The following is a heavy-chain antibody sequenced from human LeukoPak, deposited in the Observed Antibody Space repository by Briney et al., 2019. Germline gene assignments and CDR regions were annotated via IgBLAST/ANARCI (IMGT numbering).Heavy chain of an antibody. CDR3: AKAAPYSSGWLGTTGLWYFDY. CDR2: IRWHRGSI. J-gene: IGHJ4*02. CDR1: GFPFDEYA. Sequence: QPGRSLRLSCAASGFPFDEYAMHGVRPAPGKGLEWVSGIRWHRGSIGYADSVKGRFTISRDNAKNSLYLQMNSLRAEDTALYYCAKAAPYSSGWLGTTGLWYFDYWGQGTLVTVSS. V-gene: IGHV3-9*01. D-gene: IGHD6-19*01.